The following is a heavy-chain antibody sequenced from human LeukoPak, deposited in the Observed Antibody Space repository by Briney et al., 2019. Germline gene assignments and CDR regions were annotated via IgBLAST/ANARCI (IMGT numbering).Heavy chain of an antibody. V-gene: IGHV4-39*01. CDR2: IYYSGST. CDR3: ATLGYCSGGSCYLGPVDY. D-gene: IGHD2-15*01. CDR1: GGSISSSSYY. Sequence: SETLSLTCTVSGGSISSSSYYCGWIRQPPGKGLEWIGSIYYSGSTYYNPSLKSRVTISVDTSKNQFSLKLSSVTAADTAVYYCATLGYCSGGSCYLGPVDYWGQGTLVTVSS. J-gene: IGHJ4*02.